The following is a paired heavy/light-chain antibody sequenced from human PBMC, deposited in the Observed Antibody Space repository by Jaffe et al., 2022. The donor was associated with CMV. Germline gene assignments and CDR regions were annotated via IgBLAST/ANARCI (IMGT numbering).Heavy chain of an antibody. CDR2: ISTHNGHT. D-gene: IGHD2-8*02. CDR1: GYSFTTYG. Sequence: QVQLVQSGAEVKTPGASIKVSCKASGYSFTTYGVTWVRQAPGQGPEWLGWISTHNGHTFYRDSLQGRVTMTTDTSTNTAYMELRGLRSDDTAVYYCARDRVGSYTGNSALDYWGQGTLVTVSS. V-gene: IGHV1-18*01. CDR3: ARDRVGSYTGNSALDY. J-gene: IGHJ4*02.
Light chain of an antibody. CDR2: GAS. CDR1: QSISSAY. J-gene: IGKJ3*01. V-gene: IGKV3-20*01. CDR3: HHYGNFPFT. Sequence: EIVLTQSPGTLSLSPGERVTLSCRASQSISSAYLGWYQQKPGQAPRLLIYGASSRATGVPDRFSGSGSGTDFTLIISRLEPEDFAFYYCHHYGNFPFTFGPGSKLDFK.